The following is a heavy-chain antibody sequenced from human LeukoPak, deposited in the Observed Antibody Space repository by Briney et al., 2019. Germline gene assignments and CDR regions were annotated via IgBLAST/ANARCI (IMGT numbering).Heavy chain of an antibody. CDR3: AKDVPGGNSFGYGMDV. J-gene: IGHJ6*02. Sequence: PGRFLRLSCAASGFTFDDYAMHWVRQAPGKGLEWVSGISWNSGSIGYADSVKGRFTISRDNAKNSLYLQMNSLRAEDTALYYCAKDVPGGNSFGYGMDVWGQGTTVTVSS. CDR1: GFTFDDYA. V-gene: IGHV3-9*01. D-gene: IGHD4-23*01. CDR2: ISWNSGSI.